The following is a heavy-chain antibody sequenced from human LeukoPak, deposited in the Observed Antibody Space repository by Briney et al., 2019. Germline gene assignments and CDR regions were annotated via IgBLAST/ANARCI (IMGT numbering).Heavy chain of an antibody. Sequence: ASVKVSCKASGYTFIAYYIHWVRQAPGQGLEWMGWINPNSGGTNYAQKFQGRITMTRDTSISTAYMELSRLTSDDTAVYYCARDAPSETTMVSAFDIWGQGTVVTVSS. V-gene: IGHV1-2*02. CDR3: ARDAPSETTMVSAFDI. J-gene: IGHJ3*02. CDR2: INPNSGGT. D-gene: IGHD5-18*01. CDR1: GYTFIAYY.